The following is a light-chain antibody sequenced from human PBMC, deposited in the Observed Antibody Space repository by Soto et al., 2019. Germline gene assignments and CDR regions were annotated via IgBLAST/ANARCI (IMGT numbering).Light chain of an antibody. J-gene: IGKJ5*01. CDR1: QSISNN. CDR3: QQTHSSSIT. CDR2: AAS. Sequence: DIQMTQSPSSLSASVGDRVTITCRAGQSISNNLNWYQQKPGRTPKFLIYAASNLQSGVPSRFSGSGSGTEFTLTVSSLQPEDFATYYCQQTHSSSITFGQGTRLEIE. V-gene: IGKV1-39*01.